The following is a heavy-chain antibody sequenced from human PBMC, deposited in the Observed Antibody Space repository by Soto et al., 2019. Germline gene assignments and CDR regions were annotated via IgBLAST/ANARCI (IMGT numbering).Heavy chain of an antibody. D-gene: IGHD5-12*01. J-gene: IGHJ6*03. V-gene: IGHV4-31*03. CDR3: ARKDSGYADYMGV. CDR2: IYYSGST. Sequence: QVQLQESGPGLVKPSQTLSLTCTVSGGSISSGGYYWSWIRQHPGKGLEWIGYIYYSGSTYYNPSLKSRVTMSVDTSENQFSLRLSSVTAADTAVYYCARKDSGYADYMGVWGKGTTVTVSS. CDR1: GGSISSGGYY.